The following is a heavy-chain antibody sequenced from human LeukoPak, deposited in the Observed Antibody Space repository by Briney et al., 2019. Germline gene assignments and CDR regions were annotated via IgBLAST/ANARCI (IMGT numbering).Heavy chain of an antibody. CDR2: INGNSGGT. CDR1: GYSFTGYY. CDR3: ARAGWLRPFDY. J-gene: IGHJ4*02. V-gene: IGHV1-2*02. D-gene: IGHD5-12*01. Sequence: ASVKVSCKASGYSFTGYYMHWVRQAPGQGLEWMGWINGNSGGTNYAQKFQGRVTMTRDTSISTVYMELSRLRSDDTAVYYCARAGWLRPFDYWGQGTLVTVSS.